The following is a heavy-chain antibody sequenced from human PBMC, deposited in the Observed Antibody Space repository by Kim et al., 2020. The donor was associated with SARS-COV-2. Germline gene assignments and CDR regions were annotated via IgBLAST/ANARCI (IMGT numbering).Heavy chain of an antibody. V-gene: IGHV4-59*01. CDR3: ARVCMITCDKAPCGGVDV. J-gene: IGHJ6*02. D-gene: IGHD3-16*01. Sequence: KSRVTISVDTSKNQFSLKLSSVTAADTAVYYCARVCMITCDKAPCGGVDVWGQGTTVTVSS.